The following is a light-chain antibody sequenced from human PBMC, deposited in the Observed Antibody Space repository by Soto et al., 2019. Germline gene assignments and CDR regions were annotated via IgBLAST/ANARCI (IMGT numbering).Light chain of an antibody. J-gene: IGKJ2*01. Sequence: EIVLTQSPATLSLSPGERATLSCRASQSVSSYLAWYQQKPDQAPRLLIYDASNRATGIPARFSGSGSGTDFTLTISSLEPEDLAVYYCQQRSNWYTFGQGTKLEIK. CDR2: DAS. CDR3: QQRSNWYT. V-gene: IGKV3-11*01. CDR1: QSVSSY.